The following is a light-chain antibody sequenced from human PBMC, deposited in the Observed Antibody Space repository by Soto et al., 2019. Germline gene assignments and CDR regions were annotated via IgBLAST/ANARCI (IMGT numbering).Light chain of an antibody. V-gene: IGKV1-6*01. CDR3: LQDYNYPYT. Sequence: AIQMTQSPSSLSASVGDRVTITCRASQGIKTDVGWYQQKPGKAPNLLIYAASSLQSGVSPRFSGSGSGTDFTLTISSLQPEDFATYYCLQDYNYPYTFGQGTKLDIK. CDR1: QGIKTD. J-gene: IGKJ2*01. CDR2: AAS.